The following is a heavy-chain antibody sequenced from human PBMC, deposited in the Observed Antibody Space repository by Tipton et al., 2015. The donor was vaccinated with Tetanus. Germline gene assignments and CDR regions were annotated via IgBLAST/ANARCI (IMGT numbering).Heavy chain of an antibody. CDR3: AAGYSYGTPFAWGI. D-gene: IGHD5-18*01. V-gene: IGHV4-39*01. CDR2: IYYSGST. Sequence: TLSLTCTVSGGSISSSSYYWGWIRQPPGKGLEWIGSIYYSGSTYYNPALKSRVTISVDTSKNQFSLKLSSVTAADTAVYYCAAGYSYGTPFAWGIWRQGTLLPVSS. CDR1: GGSISSSSYY. J-gene: IGHJ3*02.